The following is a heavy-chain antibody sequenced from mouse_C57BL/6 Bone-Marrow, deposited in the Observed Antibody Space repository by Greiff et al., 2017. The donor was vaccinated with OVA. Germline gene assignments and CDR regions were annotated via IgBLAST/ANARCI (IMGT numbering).Heavy chain of an antibody. D-gene: IGHD3-2*02. CDR1: GFTFSDAW. Sequence: EVKLQESGGGLVQPGGSMKLSCAASGFTFSDAWMDWVRQSPEKGLEWVAEIRNKANNHATYYAESVKGRFTISRDDSKSSVYLQMNSIRAEDTGIYYCTRELRLHLDCFVYWGQGTLVTVSA. J-gene: IGHJ3*01. CDR3: TRELRLHLDCFVY. CDR2: IRNKANNHAT. V-gene: IGHV6-6*01.